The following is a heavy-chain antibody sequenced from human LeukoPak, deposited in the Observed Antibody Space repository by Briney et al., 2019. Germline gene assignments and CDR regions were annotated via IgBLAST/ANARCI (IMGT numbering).Heavy chain of an antibody. CDR3: ARGEYQLPQGN. D-gene: IGHD2-2*01. V-gene: IGHV3-66*02. CDR1: GFTVSSNY. Sequence: PGGSLRLSCAASGFTVSSNYMSWVRQAPGKGLEWVSVIYSGGSTYYADSVKGRFTISSDNSKNTLYLQMNRLRAEDTAVYYCARGEYQLPQGNWGQGTLVTVSS. CDR2: IYSGGST. J-gene: IGHJ4*02.